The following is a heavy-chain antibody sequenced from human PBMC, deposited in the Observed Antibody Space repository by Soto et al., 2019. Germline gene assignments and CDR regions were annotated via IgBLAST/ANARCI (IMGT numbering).Heavy chain of an antibody. Sequence: QVQLVQSGAEVKKPGSSVKVSCKASGGTFSSYTISWVRQAPGQGLEWMGRIIPILGIANYAQKFQGRVTITADKSTSTAYMELSSLRSEDTAVYYCARDQALAEIAVAGTHFDYWGQGTLVTVSS. J-gene: IGHJ4*02. D-gene: IGHD6-19*01. CDR1: GGTFSSYT. V-gene: IGHV1-69*08. CDR3: ARDQALAEIAVAGTHFDY. CDR2: IIPILGIA.